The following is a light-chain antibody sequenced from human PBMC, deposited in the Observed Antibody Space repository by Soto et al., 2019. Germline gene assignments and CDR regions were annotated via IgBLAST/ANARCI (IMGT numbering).Light chain of an antibody. V-gene: IGKV3-15*01. CDR2: GAS. CDR1: QSVSSN. J-gene: IGKJ4*01. Sequence: EIVMTQSPGTLSVSPGERAALSCRASQSVSSNLAWYQQKPGQAPRLLIYGASTRATGIPARFSGSGSGTEFTLSISSLQSEDFAVSYCQQFNQWPLTFGGGTRVEIK. CDR3: QQFNQWPLT.